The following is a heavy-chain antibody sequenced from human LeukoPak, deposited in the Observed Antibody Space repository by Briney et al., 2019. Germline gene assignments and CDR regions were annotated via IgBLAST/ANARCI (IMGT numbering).Heavy chain of an antibody. CDR1: GYTFTNYG. D-gene: IGHD1-26*01. CDR3: ARCGWESTVGSDY. Sequence: ASVKVSCKVSGYTFTNYGISWVRQAPGQGLEWMGWISGYNGNTNYAQKLQGRVTMTTDTSTSTAYLELRSLISDDTAVYYCARCGWESTVGSDYWGHGTLVTVS. V-gene: IGHV1-18*01. CDR2: ISGYNGNT. J-gene: IGHJ4*01.